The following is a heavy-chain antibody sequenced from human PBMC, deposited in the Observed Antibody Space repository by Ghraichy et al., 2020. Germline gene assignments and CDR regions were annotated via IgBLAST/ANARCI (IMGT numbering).Heavy chain of an antibody. CDR3: ARSAYSSSSQVIQH. V-gene: IGHV4-59*01. Sequence: SETLSLTCTVSGGSISSYYWSWIRQPPGKGLEWIGYIYNSGSTNYNPSLKSRVTISVDASKNQYSLKLNSVTAADTAVYYCARSAYSSSSQVIQHWGQGTLVTVSS. J-gene: IGHJ1*01. D-gene: IGHD6-6*01. CDR2: IYNSGST. CDR1: GGSISSYY.